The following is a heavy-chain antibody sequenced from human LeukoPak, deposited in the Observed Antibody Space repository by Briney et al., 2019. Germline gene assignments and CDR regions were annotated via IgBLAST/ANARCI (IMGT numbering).Heavy chain of an antibody. CDR1: GFTISDYY. J-gene: IGHJ6*02. D-gene: IGHD3-22*01. CDR3: ARYLSSGYNDRNYYYGMDV. Sequence: GGSLRLSCAASGFTISDYYMSWIRQAPGKGLEWVSYISSSGSTIYYADSVKGRFTISRDNAKNSLYLQMNSLRAEDTAVYYCARYLSSGYNDRNYYYGMDVWGQETTVTVSS. CDR2: ISSSGSTI. V-gene: IGHV3-11*01.